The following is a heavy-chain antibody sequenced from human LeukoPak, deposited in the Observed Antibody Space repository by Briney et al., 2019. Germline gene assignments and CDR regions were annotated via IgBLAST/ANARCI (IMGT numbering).Heavy chain of an antibody. CDR3: ASSLGVLLWFGELSPLDYYYGMDV. CDR1: GYTFTTYA. J-gene: IGHJ6*02. V-gene: IGHV1-3*02. D-gene: IGHD3-10*01. CDR2: SNAGNGNT. Sequence: ASVKVSCKASGYTFTTYAMHWVRQAPGQRLEWMGWSNAGNGNTRYSQEFQGRVTITRDTSASTAYMELSSLRSEDMAVYYCASSLGVLLWFGELSPLDYYYGMDVWGQGTTVTVSS.